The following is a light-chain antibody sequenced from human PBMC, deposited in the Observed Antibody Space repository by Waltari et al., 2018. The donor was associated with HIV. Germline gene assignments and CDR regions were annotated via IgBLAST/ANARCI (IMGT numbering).Light chain of an antibody. J-gene: IGLJ2*01. CDR3: AAWDDSLNGPV. Sequence: QSVLPQSPSASGTPGPRVIISCSGSSSNIGSTSVNWYQQLPGTAPKLLIYSNNERPSGVPDRFSGSKSGTSASLAISGLQSEDEADYHCAAWDDSLNGPVFGGGTKLTVL. CDR2: SNN. V-gene: IGLV1-44*01. CDR1: SSNIGSTS.